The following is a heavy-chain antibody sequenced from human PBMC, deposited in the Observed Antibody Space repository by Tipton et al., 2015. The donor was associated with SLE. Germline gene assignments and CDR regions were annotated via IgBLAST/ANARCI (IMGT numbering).Heavy chain of an antibody. J-gene: IGHJ4*02. Sequence: LRLSCTVSGGSISSSSYYWGWIRQPPGKGLEWIGSIYYSGSTYYNPSLKSRVTIYVHTSKNQFSLKLSSVTAADTAVYYCAGYTSGWYNGPDYWGQGTLVTVSS. D-gene: IGHD6-19*01. CDR2: IYYSGST. CDR1: GGSISSSSYY. V-gene: IGHV4-39*01. CDR3: AGYTSGWYNGPDY.